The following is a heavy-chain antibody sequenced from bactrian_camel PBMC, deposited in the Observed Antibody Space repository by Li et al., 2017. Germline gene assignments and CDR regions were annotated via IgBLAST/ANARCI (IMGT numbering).Heavy chain of an antibody. Sequence: HVQLVESGGVSVEAGGSLVISCAPSEGTITSDCVGWFRQAPGKGREGVVSVASDGTTTYGDSVKGRFTISQDSARNTVYLQMNNLQPEDTATYYCAEGRGSRGEHCYSLNYWGQGTQVTVS. CDR1: EGTITSDC. J-gene: IGHJ4*01. CDR3: AEGRGSRGEHCYSLNY. CDR2: VASDGTT. D-gene: IGHD6*01. V-gene: IGHV3S53*01.